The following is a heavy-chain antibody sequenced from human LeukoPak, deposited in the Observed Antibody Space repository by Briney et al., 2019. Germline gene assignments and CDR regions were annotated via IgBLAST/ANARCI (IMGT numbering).Heavy chain of an antibody. CDR3: AVYYDSGFDP. Sequence: GGSLRLSCAASGFTFSSYSMNWVRQAPGKGLEWVSYISSSSSTIYYADSVKGQFTISRDNAKNSLYLQMNSLRAEDTAVYYCAVYYDSGFDPWGQGTLVTVSS. D-gene: IGHD3-3*01. CDR1: GFTFSSYS. V-gene: IGHV3-48*01. CDR2: ISSSSSTI. J-gene: IGHJ5*02.